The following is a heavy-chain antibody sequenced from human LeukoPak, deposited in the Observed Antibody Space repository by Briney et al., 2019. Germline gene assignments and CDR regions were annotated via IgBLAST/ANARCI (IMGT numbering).Heavy chain of an antibody. CDR2: ISYDGSNK. D-gene: IGHD5-18*01. CDR1: GFTFSSYA. V-gene: IGHV3-30-3*01. CDR3: ARAYSCGGTFDY. Sequence: PGGSLRLSCAASGFTFSSYAMHWVRQAPGKGLEWVAVISYDGSNKYYADSVKGRFTISRDNSKNTLYLQMNSLRAEDTAVYYCARAYSCGGTFDYWGQGTLVTVSS. J-gene: IGHJ4*02.